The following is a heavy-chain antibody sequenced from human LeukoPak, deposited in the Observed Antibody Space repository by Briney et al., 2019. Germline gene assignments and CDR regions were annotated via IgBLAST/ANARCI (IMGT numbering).Heavy chain of an antibody. D-gene: IGHD5-24*01. CDR1: GGSFSGYY. CDR2: IHPSGST. CDR3: ARGRDEYKGGNY. J-gene: IGHJ4*02. Sequence: SETLSLTCAVYGGSFSGYYLNWIRQPPGKGLGWIGEIHPSGSTNYNPSLKSRVTISVDTSKNQFSLKMSSVTAADTAVYYCARGRDEYKGGNYWGQGTLVTVSS. V-gene: IGHV4-34*01.